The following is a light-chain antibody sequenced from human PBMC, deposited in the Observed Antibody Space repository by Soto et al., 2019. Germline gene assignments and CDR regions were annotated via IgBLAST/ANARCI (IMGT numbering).Light chain of an antibody. CDR2: LGS. J-gene: IGKJ4*01. CDR1: QSLLHSNGYNY. V-gene: IGKV2-28*01. Sequence: DIVMTQSPLSLPVTPGEPASISCRSSQSLLHSNGYNYVDWYLQKPGQPPQLLIFLGSSRASGVPDRFNGSGSGTDFTPRITTVEAEDVGVYYCVQVLQSPLTFGGETKLEIK. CDR3: VQVLQSPLT.